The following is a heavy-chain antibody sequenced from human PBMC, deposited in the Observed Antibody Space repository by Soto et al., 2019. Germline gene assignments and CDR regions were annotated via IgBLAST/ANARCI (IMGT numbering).Heavy chain of an antibody. D-gene: IGHD5-12*01. V-gene: IGHV3-23*01. J-gene: IGHJ4*02. CDR1: GFTFSSYA. CDR2: ISGSGGSR. Sequence: EVQLLESGGGLVQPGGSLRLSCAASGFTFSSYAMSWVRQAPGKGLEWVSAISGSGGSRYYADSVKGRFTISRDNSKNSLYLQMNSLRAEDTAVYYCAKGIVATILSYWGQGTLVTVSS. CDR3: AKGIVATILSY.